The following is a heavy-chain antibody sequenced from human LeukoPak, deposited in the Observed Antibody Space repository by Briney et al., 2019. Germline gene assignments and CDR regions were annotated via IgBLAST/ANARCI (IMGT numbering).Heavy chain of an antibody. V-gene: IGHV3-30*18. J-gene: IGHJ4*02. Sequence: GGSLRLSCAASGFTFGSYGMHWVRQAPGKGLEWVAVISYDGSNKYYADSVKGRFTISRDNSKNTLYLQMNSLRAEDTAVYYCAKSDTPVGATDYWGQGTLVTVSS. CDR2: ISYDGSNK. CDR1: GFTFGSYG. CDR3: AKSDTPVGATDY. D-gene: IGHD1-26*01.